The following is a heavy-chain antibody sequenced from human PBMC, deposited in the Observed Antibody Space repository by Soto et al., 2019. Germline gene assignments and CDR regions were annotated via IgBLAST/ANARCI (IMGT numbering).Heavy chain of an antibody. CDR1: GFTFSSYA. V-gene: IGHV3-30-3*01. Sequence: QVQLVESGGGVVQPGRSLRLSCAASGFTFSSYAMHWVRQAPGKGLEWVAVISYDGSNKYYADSVKGRFTISRDNSKNMLYLHMNSLRAEDTAVYCCARDLAFDIWGQGTMVTVSS. CDR2: ISYDGSNK. CDR3: ARDLAFDI. J-gene: IGHJ3*02.